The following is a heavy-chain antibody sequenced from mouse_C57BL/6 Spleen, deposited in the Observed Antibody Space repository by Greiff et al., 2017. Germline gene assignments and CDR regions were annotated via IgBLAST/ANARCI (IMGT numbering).Heavy chain of an antibody. CDR1: GYAFSSSW. CDR2: IYPGDGDT. CDR3: ARSALLPWFAY. J-gene: IGHJ3*01. D-gene: IGHD2-10*01. Sequence: VQLQQSGPELVKPGASVKISCKASGYAFSSSWMNWVKQRPGKGLEWIGRIYPGDGDTNYNGKFKGKATLTADKSSSTAYMQLSSLTSEDSAVYFCARSALLPWFAYWGQGTLVTVSA. V-gene: IGHV1-82*01.